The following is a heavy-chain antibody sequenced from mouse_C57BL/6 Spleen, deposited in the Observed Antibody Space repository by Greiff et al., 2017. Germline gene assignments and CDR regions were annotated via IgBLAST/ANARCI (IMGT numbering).Heavy chain of an antibody. CDR1: GYTFTSYW. Sequence: QVQLKEPGAELVRPGSSVKLSCKASGYTFTSYWMDWVKQRPGQGLEWIGNIYPSDSETHYNQKFKDKVTLTVDKSASPAYIQLSSLTSEDSAVYYWARRTRAHYFDYWGQGTTLTVSS. J-gene: IGHJ2*01. D-gene: IGHD3-1*01. V-gene: IGHV1-61*01. CDR2: IYPSDSET. CDR3: ARRTRAHYFDY.